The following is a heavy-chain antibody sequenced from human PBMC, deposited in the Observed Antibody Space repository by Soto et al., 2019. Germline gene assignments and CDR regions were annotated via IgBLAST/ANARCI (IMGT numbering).Heavy chain of an antibody. Sequence: PGGSLRLSCGASAFTFKNYNMTWVRQAPGRGLEWVSFISGSSRYIYYPDSVKGRLTTSRDNAKNSLYLQMNSLRAEDTAVYYCARDSVPATAGYWGQGTLVTVSS. CDR2: ISGSSRYI. CDR1: AFTFKNYN. D-gene: IGHD2-2*01. V-gene: IGHV3-21*01. CDR3: ARDSVPATAGY. J-gene: IGHJ4*02.